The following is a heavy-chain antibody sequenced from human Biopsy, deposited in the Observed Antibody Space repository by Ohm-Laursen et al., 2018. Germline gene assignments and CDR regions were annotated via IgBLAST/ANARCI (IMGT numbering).Heavy chain of an antibody. CDR1: GYSIIPSGPEN. CDR3: ARGVRTTGWPYFDY. Sequence: SETLSLTCTLSGYSIIPSGPENWSWIRQPTGQGLQYIGFIYSGGNTNYNPSLRSRVTMSVDTSKNQFSLRLNSVTAADTAVYYCARGVRTTGWPYFDYWGQGILVTVSS. D-gene: IGHD2/OR15-2a*01. J-gene: IGHJ4*02. V-gene: IGHV4-61*01. CDR2: IYSGGNT.